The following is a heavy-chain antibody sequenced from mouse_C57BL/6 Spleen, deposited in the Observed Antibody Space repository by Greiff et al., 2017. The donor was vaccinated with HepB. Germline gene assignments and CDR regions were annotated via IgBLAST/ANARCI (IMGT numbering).Heavy chain of an antibody. CDR2: IDPENGDT. CDR3: TTVTTVVAHYYAMDY. J-gene: IGHJ4*01. Sequence: EVQLQQSGAELVRPGASVKLSCTASGFNIKDDYMHWVKQRPEQGLEWIGWIDPENGDTEYASKFQGKATITADTSSNTAYLQLSSLTSEDTAGYYWTTVTTVVAHYYAMDYWGQGTSVTVSS. D-gene: IGHD1-1*01. CDR1: GFNIKDDY. V-gene: IGHV14-4*01.